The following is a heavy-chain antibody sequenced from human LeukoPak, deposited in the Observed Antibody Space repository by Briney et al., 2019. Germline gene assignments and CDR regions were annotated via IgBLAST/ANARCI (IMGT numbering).Heavy chain of an antibody. D-gene: IGHD3-10*01. J-gene: IGHJ3*02. Sequence: GGSLRLSCAASGFTFSSYWMSWVRQAPGKGREWVANIKQDGSEKYYVDSVKGRFTISRDNAKNSLYLQMNSLRAEDTAVYYCARDQVGEDVAFDIWGQGTMVTVSS. CDR3: ARDQVGEDVAFDI. CDR1: GFTFSSYW. CDR2: IKQDGSEK. V-gene: IGHV3-7*01.